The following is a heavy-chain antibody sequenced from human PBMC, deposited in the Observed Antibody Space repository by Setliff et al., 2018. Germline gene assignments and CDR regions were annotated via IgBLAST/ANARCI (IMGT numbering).Heavy chain of an antibody. J-gene: IGHJ6*04. CDR2: IRKDGSEK. CDR1: GFTFSSRW. V-gene: IGHV3-7*01. Sequence: GGSLRLSCVVSGFTFSSRWMGWVRQAPGKGLEWVASIRKDGSEKYYVDSVKGRFTISRDNAKNSVYLQVNSLRAEDTAVYYCARDFRGGLLAATHNYNFWSGVKDVWGKGTTVTVSS. CDR3: ARDFRGGLLAATHNYNFWSGVKDV. D-gene: IGHD3-3*01.